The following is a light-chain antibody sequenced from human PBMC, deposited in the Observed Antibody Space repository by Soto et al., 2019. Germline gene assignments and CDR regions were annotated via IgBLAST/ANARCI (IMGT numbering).Light chain of an antibody. Sequence: QSALTQPASVSGSPGQSITISCTGTSSEVGGYNYVSWYQQHPGKAPKLMIYDVSNRPSGVSNRFSGSKSGNTASLTISGLQAEDEADYYCSSYTSSSTLYVLGTGTKVTVL. CDR1: SSEVGGYNY. CDR2: DVS. J-gene: IGLJ1*01. CDR3: SSYTSSSTLYV. V-gene: IGLV2-14*01.